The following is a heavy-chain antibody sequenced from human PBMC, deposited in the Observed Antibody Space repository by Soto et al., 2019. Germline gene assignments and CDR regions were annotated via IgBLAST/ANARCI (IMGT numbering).Heavy chain of an antibody. J-gene: IGHJ4*02. V-gene: IGHV4-4*02. CDR1: GDSFTSSNW. CDR3: ARSPRRVGGKWYLDD. D-gene: IGHD2-15*01. CDR2: ILHTGNT. Sequence: QVQLQESGPGLVKPSGTLSLTCAVSGDSFTSSNWWAWVRQPPGKGLEWIGDILHTGNTDYSPSLRSRVTISIDTSKKQFALNLTSVTATDTAVYYCARSPRRVGGKWYLDDWGQGDLVTVSS.